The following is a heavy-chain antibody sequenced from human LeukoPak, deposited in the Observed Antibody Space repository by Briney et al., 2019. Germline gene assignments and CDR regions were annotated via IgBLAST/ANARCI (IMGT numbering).Heavy chain of an antibody. V-gene: IGHV1-69*04. J-gene: IGHJ3*02. CDR1: GCTFSSYA. Sequence: SVKVSCKASGCTFSSYAISWVRQAPGQGLEWMGRIIPILGIANYAQKFQGRVTITADKSTSTAYMELSSLRSEDTAVYYCARDTGHLPSHYYDSMREREEDAFDIWGQGTMVTVSS. CDR3: ARDTGHLPSHYYDSMREREEDAFDI. D-gene: IGHD3-22*01. CDR2: IIPILGIA.